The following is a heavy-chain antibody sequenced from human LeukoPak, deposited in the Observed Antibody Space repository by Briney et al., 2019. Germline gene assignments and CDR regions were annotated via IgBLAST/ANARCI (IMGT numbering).Heavy chain of an antibody. V-gene: IGHV4-34*01. CDR3: ARYGSGSYYTPHYFDY. Sequence: SETLSLTCAVYGGSFSGYYWSWIRQPPGKGLEWIGEINHSGSTNYNPSLKSRVTISVDTSKNQFSLKLSSVTAADTAVCYCARYGSGSYYTPHYFDYWGQGTLVTVSS. CDR1: GGSFSGYY. D-gene: IGHD3-10*01. CDR2: INHSGST. J-gene: IGHJ4*02.